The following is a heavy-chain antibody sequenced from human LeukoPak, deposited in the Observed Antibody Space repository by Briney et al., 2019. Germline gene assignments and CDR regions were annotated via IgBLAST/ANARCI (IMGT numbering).Heavy chain of an antibody. CDR1: GFTFSTYD. J-gene: IGHJ4*02. V-gene: IGHV3-30*02. CDR2: IRYDGSNK. CDR3: AKDKDPWKSTSISDFDY. Sequence: GGSLRLSCGASGFTFSTYDMHWVRQAPGKGLEWVAFIRYDGSNKYYADSVKGRFTISRDNSKNTLYLQMNSLRAEDTAVYFCAKDKDPWKSTSISDFDYWGQGTLVTVSS. D-gene: IGHD1-1*01.